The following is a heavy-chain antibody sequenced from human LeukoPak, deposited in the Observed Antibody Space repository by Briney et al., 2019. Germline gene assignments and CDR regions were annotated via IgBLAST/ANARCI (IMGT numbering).Heavy chain of an antibody. Sequence: GRSLRLSCAASGFTFSSYVMHWVRPAPCKGLEWVAFISYDGGNTYYADSVKGRFTISRDNSKNTLYLQMNSLRTEDTAVYYCAKDLGYSGSYIDCWGQGTLVTVSS. J-gene: IGHJ4*02. D-gene: IGHD1-26*01. CDR2: ISYDGGNT. CDR3: AKDLGYSGSYIDC. CDR1: GFTFSSYV. V-gene: IGHV3-30*18.